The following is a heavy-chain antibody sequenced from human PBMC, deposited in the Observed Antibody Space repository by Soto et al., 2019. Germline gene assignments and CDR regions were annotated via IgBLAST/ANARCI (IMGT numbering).Heavy chain of an antibody. CDR2: IWSDGSNK. CDR1: GFTFSSYG. V-gene: IGHV3-33*01. D-gene: IGHD3-22*01. J-gene: IGHJ4*02. CDR3: ARYYYDSSGYYPL. Sequence: QVQLVESGGGVXXXXXSLRLSCAASGFTFSSYGMHWVRQAPGKGLEWVAVIWSDGSNKYYADSVKGRFTISRDNSKNTLYLQMNSLRAEDTAVYYCARYYYDSSGYYPLWGQGTLVTVSS.